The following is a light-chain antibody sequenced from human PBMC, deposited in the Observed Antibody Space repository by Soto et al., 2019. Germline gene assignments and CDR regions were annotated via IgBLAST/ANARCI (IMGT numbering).Light chain of an antibody. CDR2: EGS. V-gene: IGLV2-23*01. J-gene: IGLJ1*01. CDR1: SSDVGSYNL. Sequence: QSVLTQPASVSGSPGQSITISCTGTSSDVGSYNLVSWYQQHPGKAPKLMIYEGSKRPSGVSNRFSGSKSGNTASLTISGLQAEDEADYYCCSYAGKVFGTGTQLTV. CDR3: CSYAGKV.